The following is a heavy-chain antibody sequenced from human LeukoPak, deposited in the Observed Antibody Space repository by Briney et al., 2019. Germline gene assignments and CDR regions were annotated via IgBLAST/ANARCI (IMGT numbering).Heavy chain of an antibody. Sequence: ASVKFSCKASGYTFTSYGISWVRQAPGQGLEWMGWISAYNGNTNYAQKLQGRVTMTTDTSTSTAYMELRSLRSDDTAVYYCARVAGYYYDSSGYYTDYWGQGTLVTVSS. CDR3: ARVAGYYYDSSGYYTDY. CDR2: ISAYNGNT. D-gene: IGHD3-22*01. V-gene: IGHV1-18*01. CDR1: GYTFTSYG. J-gene: IGHJ4*02.